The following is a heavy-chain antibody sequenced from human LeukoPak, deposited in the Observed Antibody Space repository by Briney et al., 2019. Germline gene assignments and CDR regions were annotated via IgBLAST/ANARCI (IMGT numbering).Heavy chain of an antibody. J-gene: IGHJ5*02. Sequence: SETLSLTCAVYGGSFSGYYWGWIRQPPGKGLEWIGSIYYSGSTYYNPSLKSRVTISVDTSKNQFSLKLSSVIAADTAVYYCARAVRDRGVILPWFDPWGQGTLVTVSS. CDR3: ARAVRDRGVILPWFDP. CDR2: IYYSGST. D-gene: IGHD3-10*01. V-gene: IGHV4-34*01. CDR1: GGSFSGYY.